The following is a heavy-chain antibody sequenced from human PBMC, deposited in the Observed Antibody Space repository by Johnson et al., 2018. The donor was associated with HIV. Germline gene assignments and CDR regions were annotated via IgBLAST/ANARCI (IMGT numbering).Heavy chain of an antibody. J-gene: IGHJ3*02. D-gene: IGHD3-10*01. CDR3: ARESPLGGSGSGGPGAFDI. V-gene: IGHV3-20*04. Sequence: VQLVESGGCVVQPWRSLILSCAASGFTFSSYGMSWVRQAPGKGLEWVSGINWNGGSTGYADSVKGRFTISRDNAKNSLYLQMNSLRAEDTAVYYCARESPLGGSGSGGPGAFDIWGQGTMVTVSS. CDR1: GFTFSSYG. CDR2: INWNGGST.